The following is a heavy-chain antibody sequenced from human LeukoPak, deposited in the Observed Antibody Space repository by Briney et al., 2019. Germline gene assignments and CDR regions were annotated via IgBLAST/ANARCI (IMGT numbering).Heavy chain of an antibody. D-gene: IGHD2-2*01. V-gene: IGHV3-21*01. CDR1: GFTFSSYS. CDR2: ISSSSSHI. Sequence: GGSLRLSCAASGFTFSSYSMNWARQAPGKGLEWVSSISSSSSHIYYADSVKGRFTISRDNAKNSLYLQMNSLRAEDTAVYYCARGLYCSSTRCYAPFDYWGQGTLVTVSS. J-gene: IGHJ4*02. CDR3: ARGLYCSSTRCYAPFDY.